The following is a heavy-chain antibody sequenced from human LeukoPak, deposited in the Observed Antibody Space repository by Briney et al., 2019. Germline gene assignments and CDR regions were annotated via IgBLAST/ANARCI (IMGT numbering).Heavy chain of an antibody. V-gene: IGHV3-21*01. CDR2: ISSSSSYI. J-gene: IGHJ4*02. CDR3: ARDHQYSSGWYSDY. D-gene: IGHD6-19*01. CDR1: GFTFSSYS. Sequence: GGSLRLSCAASGFTFSSYSMTWVRQAPGKGLEWVSSISSSSSYIYYADSVKGRFTISRDNAKNSLYLQMNSLRAEDTAVYYCARDHQYSSGWYSDYWGQGTLVTVSS.